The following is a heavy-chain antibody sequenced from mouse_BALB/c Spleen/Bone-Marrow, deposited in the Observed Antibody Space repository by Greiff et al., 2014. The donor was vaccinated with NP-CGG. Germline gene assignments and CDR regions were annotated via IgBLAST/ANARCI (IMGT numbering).Heavy chain of an antibody. J-gene: IGHJ3*01. CDR3: ARLEGNYGSTFAY. V-gene: IGHV1-61*01. D-gene: IGHD1-1*01. Sequence: QVHVKQSGAELVRPGASVKLSCKASGYSFTSYWMNWVTQRPGPGLAWIGMIHPSDSETRLNQRFKDKATLTVDKSSSTAYMQLNSPTSEDSAVYYCARLEGNYGSTFAYWGQGTLVTVSA. CDR1: GYSFTSYW. CDR2: IHPSDSET.